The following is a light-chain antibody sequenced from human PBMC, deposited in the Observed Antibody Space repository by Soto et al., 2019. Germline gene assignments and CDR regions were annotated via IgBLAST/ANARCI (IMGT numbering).Light chain of an antibody. CDR3: SSYRRGSTRVV. J-gene: IGLJ2*01. Sequence: QSALTQPASVSASPGQSITISCTGTSSDIGGYNYVSWYQQHPGKAPKVLIYDVSKRPSGISNRFSGSKSGNTASLTISGLQVDDEADYYCSSYRRGSTRVVFGGGNKVTVL. V-gene: IGLV2-14*03. CDR2: DVS. CDR1: SSDIGGYNY.